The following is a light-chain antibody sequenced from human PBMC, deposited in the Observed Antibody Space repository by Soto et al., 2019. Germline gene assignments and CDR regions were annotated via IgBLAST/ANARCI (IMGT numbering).Light chain of an antibody. CDR1: QSVSSGS. CDR2: GAS. CDR3: QQYGTSPRT. Sequence: EIVLTQSPGTLSLSPGERATLSCRASQSVSSGSLAWYQQKPGQAPRLLISGASSRATGIPDRFSGSGSGTDFTLTISRLEPEEFAVYYCQQYGTSPRTFGQGTKVDIK. V-gene: IGKV3-20*01. J-gene: IGKJ1*01.